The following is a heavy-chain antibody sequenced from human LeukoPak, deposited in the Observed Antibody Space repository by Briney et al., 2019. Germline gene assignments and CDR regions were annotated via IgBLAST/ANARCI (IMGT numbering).Heavy chain of an antibody. CDR2: INPSGGST. J-gene: IGHJ4*02. CDR1: GYTFTSYY. Sequence: ASVKVSCKASGYTFTSYYMHWVRQAPGQGLEWMGIINPSGGSTSYAQKFQGRVTMTRDTSTSTVYMELCSLRSEDTAVYYCARESPSSGWSRYYFDYWGQGTLVTVSS. CDR3: ARESPSSGWSRYYFDY. V-gene: IGHV1-46*01. D-gene: IGHD6-19*01.